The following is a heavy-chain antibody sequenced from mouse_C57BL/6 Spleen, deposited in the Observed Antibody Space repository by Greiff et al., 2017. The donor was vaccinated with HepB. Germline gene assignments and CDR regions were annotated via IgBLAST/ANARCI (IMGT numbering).Heavy chain of an antibody. V-gene: IGHV5-17*01. CDR1: GFTFSDYG. CDR3: ARDFLSWCAC. Sequence: VQLKESGGGLVKPGGSLKLSCAASGFTFSDYGMHWVRQAPEKGLEWVAYISSGSSTIYYADTVKGRFTISRDNAMNTLFLQMASLRSEVTAMCYCARDFLSWCACWGQGTLVTVSA. CDR2: ISSGSSTI. J-gene: IGHJ3*01.